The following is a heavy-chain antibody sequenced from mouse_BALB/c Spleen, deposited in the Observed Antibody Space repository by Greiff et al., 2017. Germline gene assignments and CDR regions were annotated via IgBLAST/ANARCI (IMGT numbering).Heavy chain of an antibody. CDR3: ARGTTVVENYAMDY. Sequence: QVQLQQSGAELVRPGTSVKISCKASGYTFTNYWLGWVKQRPGHGLEWIGDIYPGGGYTNYNEKFKGKATLTADTSSSTAYMQLSSLTSEDSAVYFCARGTTVVENYAMDYWGQGTSVTVSS. D-gene: IGHD1-1*01. J-gene: IGHJ4*01. V-gene: IGHV1-63*02. CDR2: IYPGGGYT. CDR1: GYTFTNYW.